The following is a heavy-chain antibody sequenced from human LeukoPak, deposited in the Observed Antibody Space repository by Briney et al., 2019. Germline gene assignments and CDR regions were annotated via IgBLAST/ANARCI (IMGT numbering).Heavy chain of an antibody. J-gene: IGHJ5*02. CDR3: TSSSSSNWFDP. V-gene: IGHV3-30*03. CDR2: ISYDGSNK. CDR1: GFTFSSYG. Sequence: GGSLRLSCAASGFTFSSYGMHWVRQAPGKGLEWVAVISYDGSNKYYADSVKGRFTISRDNSKNTLYLQMNSLRAEDTAVYYCTSSSSSNWFDPWAREPWSPSPQ. D-gene: IGHD6-6*01.